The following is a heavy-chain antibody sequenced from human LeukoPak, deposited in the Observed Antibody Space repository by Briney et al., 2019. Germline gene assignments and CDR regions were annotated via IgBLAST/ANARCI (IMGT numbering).Heavy chain of an antibody. V-gene: IGHV3-48*03. CDR3: ARDVEMATYDY. CDR2: ISSSGSTI. CDR1: GFTFSSYE. J-gene: IGHJ4*02. Sequence: GGSLRLSCAASGFTFSSYEMNWVRQAPGKGLEWVSYISSSGSTIYYADSVKGRFTISRDNAKNSLYLQMNSLRAEDTAVYYCARDVEMATYDYWGQGTLVTVSS. D-gene: IGHD5-24*01.